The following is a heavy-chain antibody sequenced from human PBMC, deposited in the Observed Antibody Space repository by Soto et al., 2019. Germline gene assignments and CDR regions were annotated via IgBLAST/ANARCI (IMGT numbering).Heavy chain of an antibody. J-gene: IGHJ4*02. V-gene: IGHV4-34*01. CDR3: ARGLVTYYYESSGYSRRLYFDY. D-gene: IGHD3-22*01. CDR2: INHSGST. Sequence: QVQLQQWGAGLFKPSETLSLTCAVYGGSFSRYYWSWIRQPPGKGLEWIGEINHSGSTNYNPSFKSRVTISVDTSKNHFSLKLRSVTAADTAVYYCARGLVTYYYESSGYSRRLYFDYWGQGTLVTVSS. CDR1: GGSFSRYY.